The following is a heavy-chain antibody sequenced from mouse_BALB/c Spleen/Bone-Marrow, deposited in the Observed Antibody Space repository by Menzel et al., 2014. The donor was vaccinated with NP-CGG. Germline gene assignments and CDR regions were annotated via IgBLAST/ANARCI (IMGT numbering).Heavy chain of an antibody. J-gene: IGHJ3*01. Sequence: VQLQQSGPELVKPGASMKISCKASGYSFTGYTMNWVKQSHGKSLEWIGLINPYNGGTSHNQKFKGKATLTVDKSSSTAYMELLSLTSEDSAVYYCARDDYDVGFAYWGQGTLVTVSA. V-gene: IGHV1-18*01. CDR1: GYSFTGYT. D-gene: IGHD2-4*01. CDR3: ARDDYDVGFAY. CDR2: INPYNGGT.